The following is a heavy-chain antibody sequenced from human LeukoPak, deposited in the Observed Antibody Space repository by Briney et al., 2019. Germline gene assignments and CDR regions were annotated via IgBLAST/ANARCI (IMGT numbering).Heavy chain of an antibody. CDR2: IYHSGST. CDR1: GGSISSSNW. D-gene: IGHD6-13*01. CDR3: AREGRGAAAGYFDY. J-gene: IGHJ4*02. V-gene: IGHV4-4*02. Sequence: SGTLSLTCTVSGGSISSSNWWSWVRQPPGKGLEWIGEIYHSGSTNYNPSLKSRVTISVDKSKNQFSLKLGSVTAADTAVYYCAREGRGAAAGYFDYWGQGTLVTVSS.